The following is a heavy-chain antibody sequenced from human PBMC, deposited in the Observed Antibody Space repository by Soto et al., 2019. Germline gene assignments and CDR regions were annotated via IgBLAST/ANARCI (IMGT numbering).Heavy chain of an antibody. J-gene: IGHJ4*02. CDR2: INAGNGDT. CDR1: GYTFISYA. Sequence: ASVKVSCKPSGYTFISYALHWVRQAPGQRLEWMGWINAGNGDTLYSQKFQGRVTVSRDTSASTAYMELSNLRSEDTAVYYCARGLRKEQFYYWGQGTPVTVSS. CDR3: ARGLRKEQFYY. V-gene: IGHV1-3*01. D-gene: IGHD5-12*01.